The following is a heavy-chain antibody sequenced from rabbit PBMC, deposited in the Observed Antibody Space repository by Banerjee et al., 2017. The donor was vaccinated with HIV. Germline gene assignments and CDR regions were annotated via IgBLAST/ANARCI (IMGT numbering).Heavy chain of an antibody. Sequence: QSLEESGGDLVKPGASLTLTCTASGLDFSSSDWICWVRQAPGKGLEWIAGIYTGSGSTYYASWAKGRFTISKTSSTTVTLQMTSLTAADTATYFCARAGYVAYGYPTDLWGPGTLVTVS. CDR2: IYTGSGST. J-gene: IGHJ4*01. CDR1: GLDFSSSDW. D-gene: IGHD6-1*01. CDR3: ARAGYVAYGYPTDL. V-gene: IGHV1S40*01.